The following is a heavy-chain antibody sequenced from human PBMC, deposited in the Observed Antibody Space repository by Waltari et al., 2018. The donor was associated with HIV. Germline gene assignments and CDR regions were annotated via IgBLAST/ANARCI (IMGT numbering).Heavy chain of an antibody. D-gene: IGHD2-2*01. CDR1: GYTFTSYD. J-gene: IGHJ4*02. CDR3: ARALGRGYCSSTSCFFDY. V-gene: IGHV1-8*01. CDR2: MNPNSGNT. Sequence: QVQLVQSGAEVKKPGASVKVSCKASGYTFTSYDINWVRQATGQGLERMGWMNPNSGNTGYAQKVQGRVTMTRDTSISTAYMELSSLRSDDTAVYYCARALGRGYCSSTSCFFDYWGQGPLVTVSS.